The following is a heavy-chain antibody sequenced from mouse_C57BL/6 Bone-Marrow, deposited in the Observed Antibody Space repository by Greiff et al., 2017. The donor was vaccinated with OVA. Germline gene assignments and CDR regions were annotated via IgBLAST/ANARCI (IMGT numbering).Heavy chain of an antibody. CDR1: GFTFSSYA. Sequence: EVQGVESGGGLVKPGGSLKLSCAASGFTFSSYAMSWVRQTPEKRLEWVATISDGGSYTYYPDNVKGRFTISRDNAKNNLYLQMSHLKSEDTAMYYCARDLLRYPAWFAYWGQGTLVTVSA. J-gene: IGHJ3*01. V-gene: IGHV5-4*01. D-gene: IGHD1-1*01. CDR2: ISDGGSYT. CDR3: ARDLLRYPAWFAY.